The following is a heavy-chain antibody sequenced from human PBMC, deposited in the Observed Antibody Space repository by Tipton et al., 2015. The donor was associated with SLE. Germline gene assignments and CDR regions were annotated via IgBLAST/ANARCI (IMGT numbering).Heavy chain of an antibody. D-gene: IGHD4-11*01. CDR1: GGSFSTGYDY. Sequence: TLSLTCTVSGGSFSTGYDYWSWIRQPPGKGLEWIGYMSYSGNTYYNPSLKSRVSISIDTAKNQLSLKLSSVTAADTAVYYCARDDLTVGAFDIWGQGTMVTVSS. J-gene: IGHJ3*02. V-gene: IGHV4-30-4*01. CDR2: MSYSGNT. CDR3: ARDDLTVGAFDI.